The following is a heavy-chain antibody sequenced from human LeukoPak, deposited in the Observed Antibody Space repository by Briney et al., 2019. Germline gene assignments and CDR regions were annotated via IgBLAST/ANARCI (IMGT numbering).Heavy chain of an antibody. CDR3: ARGPTGEQQLDYYYYYYMDV. CDR2: IIPIFGTA. J-gene: IGHJ6*03. V-gene: IGHV1-69*05. Sequence: GASVKVSCKASGGTFSSYAISWVRQAPGQGLEWMGGIIPIFGTANYAQKFQGRVTITTDESTSTAYMELSSLRSEDTAVYYCARGPTGEQQLDYYYYYYMDVWGKGTTVTVSS. CDR1: GGTFSSYA. D-gene: IGHD6-13*01.